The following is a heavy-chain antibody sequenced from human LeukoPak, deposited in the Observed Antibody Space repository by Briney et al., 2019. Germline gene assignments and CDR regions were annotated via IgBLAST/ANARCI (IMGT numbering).Heavy chain of an antibody. CDR3: AKDRLHDYGGNSGFDY. V-gene: IGHV3-23*01. CDR1: GFTFSSYA. D-gene: IGHD4-23*01. J-gene: IGHJ4*02. CDR2: ISGSGGST. Sequence: GGSLRLSCAASGFTFSSYAMSWVRQAPGKGLEWVSAISGSGGSTYYADSVKGRFTISRDNSKNTLYLQMNSLRAEDTAVYYCAKDRLHDYGGNSGFDYWGQGTLVTVSS.